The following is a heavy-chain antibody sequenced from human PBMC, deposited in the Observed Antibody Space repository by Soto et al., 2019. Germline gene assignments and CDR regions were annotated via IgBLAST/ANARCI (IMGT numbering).Heavy chain of an antibody. Sequence: QLVQSGPEVKKPGTSVKVSCKASGFTFTSSAVQWVRQARGQRLEWMGGIIPIFGTANYAQKFQGRVTITADESTSTAYMELSSLRSEDTAVYYCAIVAQLVRGARGGMDVWGQGTTVTVSS. CDR2: IIPIFGTA. J-gene: IGHJ6*02. D-gene: IGHD6-6*01. CDR3: AIVAQLVRGARGGMDV. V-gene: IGHV1-69*01. CDR1: GFTFTSSA.